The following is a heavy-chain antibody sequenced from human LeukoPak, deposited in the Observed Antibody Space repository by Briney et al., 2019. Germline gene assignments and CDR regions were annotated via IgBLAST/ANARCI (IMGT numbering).Heavy chain of an antibody. CDR3: ARGGYDFWSGYSGPFDP. J-gene: IGHJ5*02. CDR1: GGSFSGYY. D-gene: IGHD3-3*01. V-gene: IGHV4-34*01. Sequence: SETLSLTCAVYGGSFSGYYWSWIRQPPGKGLEWIGGINHSGSTNYNPSLKSRVTISVDTSKNQFSLKLSSVTAADTAVYYCARGGYDFWSGYSGPFDPWGQGTLVTVSS. CDR2: INHSGST.